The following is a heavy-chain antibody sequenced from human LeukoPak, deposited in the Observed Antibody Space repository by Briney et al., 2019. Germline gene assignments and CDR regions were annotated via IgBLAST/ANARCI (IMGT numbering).Heavy chain of an antibody. CDR1: GGSISSYY. V-gene: IGHV4-59*01. D-gene: IGHD3-10*01. CDR2: IYYSGST. CDR3: AREVRPLRDYYYMDV. Sequence: SETLSLTCTVSGGSISSYYWSWIRQPPGKGLEWIGYIYYSGSTNYNPSLKSRVTISADTSKNQLSLKLTSVTTADTAVYYCAREVRPLRDYYYMDVWGKGTTVTVSS. J-gene: IGHJ6*03.